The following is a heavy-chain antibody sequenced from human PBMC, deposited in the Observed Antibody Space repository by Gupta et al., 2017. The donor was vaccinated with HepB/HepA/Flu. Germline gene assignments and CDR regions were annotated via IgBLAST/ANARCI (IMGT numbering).Heavy chain of an antibody. V-gene: IGHV1-69*04. CDR1: GGTFSSYA. CDR3: ARDNLEGDGYSDFDY. CDR2: IIPILGIA. Sequence: QVQLVQSGAEVKKPGSSVKVSCKASGGTFSSYAISWVRQAPGQGLEWMGRIIPILGIANYAQKVQGRVTITADKSTSTAYMELSSLRSEETAVYYCARDNLEGDGYSDFDYWGQGTLVTVSS. J-gene: IGHJ4*02. D-gene: IGHD5-24*01.